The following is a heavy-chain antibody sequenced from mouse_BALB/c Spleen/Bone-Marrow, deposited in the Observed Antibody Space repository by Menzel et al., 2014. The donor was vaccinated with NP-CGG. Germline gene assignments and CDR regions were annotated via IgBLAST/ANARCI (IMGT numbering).Heavy chain of an antibody. Sequence: VQLQESGPELVGPGVSVKISCKGSGYKFTDYAMHWVKQSHAKSLEWIGLISTYSGNTHYNQKFKGKATMTVDKSSSTAYMELARLTSEDSAIYYCARNFYGSAYFDFWGQGSTLTVSS. CDR3: ARNFYGSAYFDF. V-gene: IGHV1-67*01. J-gene: IGHJ2*01. D-gene: IGHD1-1*01. CDR1: GYKFTDYA. CDR2: ISTYSGNT.